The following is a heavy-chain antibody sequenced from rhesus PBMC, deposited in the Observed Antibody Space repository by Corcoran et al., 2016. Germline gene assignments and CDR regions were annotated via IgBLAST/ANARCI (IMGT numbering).Heavy chain of an antibody. V-gene: IGHV1S2*01. D-gene: IGHD2-39*01. CDR3: ARGDGTCYYYFDS. CDR2: INPYKGNT. CDR1: GYTFTEYY. Sequence: QVQLVQSGAEVKKPGSSVKVSCTASGYTFTEYYVPRVRPPPRQGLEWKRWINPYKGNTKYEQRFQGSGTMTRDTSTSTAYMELISLPSEDTADYYCARGDGTCYYYFDSWGRGVLVTVSS. J-gene: IGHJ4*01.